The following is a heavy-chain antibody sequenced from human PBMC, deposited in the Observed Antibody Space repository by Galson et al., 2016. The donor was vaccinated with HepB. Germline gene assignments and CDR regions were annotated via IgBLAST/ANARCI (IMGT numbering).Heavy chain of an antibody. Sequence: SLRLSCAISGFTFNGYDMHWVRQGTGESLEWVATMGPAGDKYYPGSVKGRFTVSRESAKNSLYLQMDSLRAGDSGVYYCASGPHWNHAYWGQGTLVTVAS. J-gene: IGHJ4*02. CDR2: MGPAGDK. V-gene: IGHV3-13*01. CDR3: ASGPHWNHAY. D-gene: IGHD1-1*01. CDR1: GFTFNGYD.